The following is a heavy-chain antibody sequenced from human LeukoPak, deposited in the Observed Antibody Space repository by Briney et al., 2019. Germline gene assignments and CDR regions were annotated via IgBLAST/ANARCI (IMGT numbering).Heavy chain of an antibody. Sequence: ASVKVSCKASGYTFSGYHIHWVRQATGQGLEWMGWMNPNSGNTGYAQKFQGRVTITRNTSISTAYMELSSLRSEDTAVYYCARTTGIAARPPFWYYYYYMDVWGKGTTVTVSS. CDR3: ARTTGIAARPPFWYYYYYMDV. V-gene: IGHV1-8*03. CDR2: MNPNSGNT. D-gene: IGHD6-6*01. J-gene: IGHJ6*03. CDR1: GYTFSGYH.